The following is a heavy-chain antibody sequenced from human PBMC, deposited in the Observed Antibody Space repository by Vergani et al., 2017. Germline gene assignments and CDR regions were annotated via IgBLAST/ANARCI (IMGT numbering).Heavy chain of an antibody. J-gene: IGHJ6*02. V-gene: IGHV4-4*07. Sequence: QVQLQESGPGLVKPSETLSLTCSVSGGSINKFYWAWVRQSAEKGLEWMGRIYSTGSTIYNPSLKTRLTMSVDTSKNQFPVELRSVTVADTGVYYCARVGSTTTVVTPGGNYYYYGMDVWGQGTTVTVSS. CDR3: ARVGSTTTVVTPGGNYYYYGMDV. CDR1: GGSINKFY. CDR2: IYSTGST. D-gene: IGHD4-23*01.